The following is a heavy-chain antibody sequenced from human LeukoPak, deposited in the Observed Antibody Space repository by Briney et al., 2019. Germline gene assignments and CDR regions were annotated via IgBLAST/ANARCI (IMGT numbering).Heavy chain of an antibody. J-gene: IGHJ4*02. Sequence: GGSLRLSCAASGFTFSSYSMNWVRQAPGKGLEWVSSISSSSCYIYYADSVKGRFTISRDNAKNSLYLQMNSLRAEDTAVYYCATEPHDFWSGYYTPGDYWGQGTLVTVSS. V-gene: IGHV3-21*01. CDR2: ISSSSCYI. D-gene: IGHD3-3*01. CDR1: GFTFSSYS. CDR3: ATEPHDFWSGYYTPGDY.